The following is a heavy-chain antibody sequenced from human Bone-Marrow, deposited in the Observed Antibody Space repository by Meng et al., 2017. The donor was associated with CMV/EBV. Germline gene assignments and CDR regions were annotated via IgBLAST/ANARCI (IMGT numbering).Heavy chain of an antibody. Sequence: GESLKISCAASGFTFSTYWMHWVRQAPGKGLVWVSRINSDGSNTSYADSVKGRFTISRDNAKNTLYLQMNSLRAEDTAVYYCARALGYCSSTNCYSTPPPSWGQGNLVTVSS. CDR1: GFTFSTYW. D-gene: IGHD2-2*03. V-gene: IGHV3-74*01. CDR2: INSDGSNT. J-gene: IGHJ5*02. CDR3: ARALGYCSSTNCYSTPPPS.